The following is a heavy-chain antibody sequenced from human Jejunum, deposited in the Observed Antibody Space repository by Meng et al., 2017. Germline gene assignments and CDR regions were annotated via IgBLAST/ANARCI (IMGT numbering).Heavy chain of an antibody. J-gene: IGHJ4*02. Sequence: ASVKVSCKASGYSFSNYGISWVRQPPGQGLEWLGWIIVYNGGTNYAQKVQDRVTMTTDTSTSTAYMELRSLRSDDTALYYCARVSVGATSGEYWGQGTLVTVSS. CDR2: IIVYNGGT. D-gene: IGHD1-26*01. V-gene: IGHV1-18*01. CDR3: ARVSVGATSGEY. CDR1: GYSFSNYG.